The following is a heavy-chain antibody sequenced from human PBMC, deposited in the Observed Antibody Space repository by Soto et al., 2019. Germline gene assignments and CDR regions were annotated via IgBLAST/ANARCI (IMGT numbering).Heavy chain of an antibody. CDR2: ISDGGDLT. CDR3: ARRVIGSSRAFDI. CDR1: GFAFSSHP. Sequence: HPGGSLRLSCAASGFAFSSHPMSWVRQAPEKGLEWVAGISDGGDLTYNADSVRGRFTISRDNSRNTLYLQMNSLRAEDTAVYYCARRVIGSSRAFDIWGQGTMVTV. D-gene: IGHD3-10*01. V-gene: IGHV3-23*01. J-gene: IGHJ3*02.